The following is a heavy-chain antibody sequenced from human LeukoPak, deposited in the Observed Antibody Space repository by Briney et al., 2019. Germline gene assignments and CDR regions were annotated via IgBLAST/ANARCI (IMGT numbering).Heavy chain of an antibody. D-gene: IGHD3-3*01. V-gene: IGHV4-34*01. J-gene: IGHJ3*02. Sequence: KPSETLSLTCAVYGGSFSGYYWSWIRQPPGKGLEWIGEINHSGSTNYNPSLKSRVTISVDTSKNQFSLKLSSVTAADTAVYYCARESTRITIFGVVIPDAFDIWGQGTMVTVSS. CDR2: INHSGST. CDR1: GGSFSGYY. CDR3: ARESTRITIFGVVIPDAFDI.